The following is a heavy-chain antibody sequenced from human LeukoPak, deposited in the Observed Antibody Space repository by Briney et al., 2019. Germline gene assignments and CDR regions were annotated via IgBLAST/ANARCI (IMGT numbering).Heavy chain of an antibody. J-gene: IGHJ4*02. Sequence: SQTLSLTCTVSGDSISSGDYYWSWIRQPAGKGLEWIGRISSSGSTNYNPSLKSRVTISVDTSKNQFSLKLSSVTAADTAVYYCARGSGSYYGRTFFDYWGQGTLVTVSS. CDR1: GDSISSGDYY. D-gene: IGHD1-26*01. V-gene: IGHV4-61*02. CDR3: ARGSGSYYGRTFFDY. CDR2: ISSSGST.